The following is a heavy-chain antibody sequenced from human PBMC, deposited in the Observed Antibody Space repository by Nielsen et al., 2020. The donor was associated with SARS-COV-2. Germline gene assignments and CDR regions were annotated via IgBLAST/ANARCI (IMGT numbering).Heavy chain of an antibody. Sequence: GESLKISCAASGFTFSSYAMHWVRQAPGKGLEWVAVISYDGSNKYYADSVKGRFTISRDNSKNTLYLQMNSLRAEDTAVYYCAARTDYWGQGTLVTVSS. CDR2: ISYDGSNK. CDR1: GFTFSSYA. D-gene: IGHD6-6*01. V-gene: IGHV3-30-3*01. CDR3: AARTDY. J-gene: IGHJ4*02.